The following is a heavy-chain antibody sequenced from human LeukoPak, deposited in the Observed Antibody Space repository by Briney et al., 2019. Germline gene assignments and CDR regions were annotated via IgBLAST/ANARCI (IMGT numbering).Heavy chain of an antibody. D-gene: IGHD1-26*01. CDR2: INHSGST. V-gene: IGHV4-34*01. CDR1: GGSFSGYY. Sequence: PSDTLSLTCAVHGGSFSGYYWSWIRQPPGKGVELIGEINHSGSTNYNPSLKSRVTISVDTSKNQFSLKLSSVTAADTAVYYCAREGRYHYYYYYMDVWGKGTTVTVSS. J-gene: IGHJ6*03. CDR3: AREGRYHYYYYYMDV.